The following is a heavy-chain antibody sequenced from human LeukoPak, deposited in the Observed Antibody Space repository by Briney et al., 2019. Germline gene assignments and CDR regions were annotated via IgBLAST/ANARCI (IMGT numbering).Heavy chain of an antibody. Sequence: ASVKVSCKASGGTFSSYAISWARQAPGQGLEWMGGIIPIFGTANYAQKFQGRVTITADESTSTAYMELSSLRSEDTAVYYCATNGYDSSGSAFDYWGQGTLVTVSS. V-gene: IGHV1-69*13. J-gene: IGHJ4*02. CDR3: ATNGYDSSGSAFDY. CDR1: GGTFSSYA. CDR2: IIPIFGTA. D-gene: IGHD3-22*01.